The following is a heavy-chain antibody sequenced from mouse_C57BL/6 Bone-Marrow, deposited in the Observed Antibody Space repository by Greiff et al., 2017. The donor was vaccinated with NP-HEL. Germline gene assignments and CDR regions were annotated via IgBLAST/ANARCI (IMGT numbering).Heavy chain of an antibody. CDR1: GFTFSDYG. J-gene: IGHJ1*03. CDR3: ARYGYDGDYWYFDV. V-gene: IGHV5-17*01. Sequence: EVQLQESGGGLVKPGGSLKLSCAASGFTFSDYGMHWVRQAPEKGLEWVAYISSGSSTIYYADTVKGRFTISRDNAKNTLFLQMTSLRSEDTAMYYCARYGYDGDYWYFDVWGTGTTVTVSS. D-gene: IGHD2-2*01. CDR2: ISSGSSTI.